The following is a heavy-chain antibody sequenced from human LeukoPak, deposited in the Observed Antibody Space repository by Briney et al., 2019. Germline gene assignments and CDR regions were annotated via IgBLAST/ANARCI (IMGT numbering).Heavy chain of an antibody. CDR2: LNEDRVVT. J-gene: IGHJ5*01. V-gene: IGHV3-7*01. CDR3: ATAIGS. CDR1: GFTLSSYW. Sequence: QTGGSLRLSCAGSGFTLSSYWMGWFRQAPGKGLEWVASLNEDRVVTVYVDSVEGRLIIARDNTKNSVLLQMNSLRGEDTAVYYCATAIGSWGQGTLVTVSS.